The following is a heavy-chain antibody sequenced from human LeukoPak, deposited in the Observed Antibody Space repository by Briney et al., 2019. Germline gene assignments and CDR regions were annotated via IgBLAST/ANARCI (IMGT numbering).Heavy chain of an antibody. V-gene: IGHV3-20*04. CDR1: GFTFDDYG. Sequence: PGGSLRLSCAASGFTFDDYGMSWVRQAPGKGLEWVSGINWNGGSTGYADSVKGRFTISRDNAENSLYLQMNSLRAEDTALYYCARERTSLLWFGELFLLDPWGQGTLVTVSS. J-gene: IGHJ5*02. CDR3: ARERTSLLWFGELFLLDP. CDR2: INWNGGST. D-gene: IGHD3-10*01.